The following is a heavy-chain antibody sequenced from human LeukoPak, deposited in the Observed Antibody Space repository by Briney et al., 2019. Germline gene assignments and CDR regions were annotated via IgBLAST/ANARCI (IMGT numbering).Heavy chain of an antibody. Sequence: PGGSLRLSCAASGFTFSSYSMNWVRQAPGKGLEWVSSISSSSSYIYYADSVKGRFTISRDNAKNSLYLQMNSLRAEDTAVYYCARDRRGTMVRGVIILGYYFDYWGQGTLVTVSS. CDR2: ISSSSSYI. CDR3: ARDRRGTMVRGVIILGYYFDY. J-gene: IGHJ4*02. V-gene: IGHV3-21*01. CDR1: GFTFSSYS. D-gene: IGHD3-10*01.